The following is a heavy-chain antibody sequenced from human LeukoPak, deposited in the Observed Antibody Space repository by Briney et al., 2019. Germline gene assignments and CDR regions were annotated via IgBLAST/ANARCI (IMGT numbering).Heavy chain of an antibody. D-gene: IGHD3-9*01. J-gene: IGHJ3*02. Sequence: PGGSLRLSCAAPGFTFSNVWMSWVRQAPGKGLEWVGRIKSKTDGGTTDYSAPVKGRFSISRDDSSNTMYLQMDSLKTEDTAVYYCTRDYDILTGYFKGAFDIWGQGTMVSVSS. CDR1: GFTFSNVW. V-gene: IGHV3-15*01. CDR2: IKSKTDGGTT. CDR3: TRDYDILTGYFKGAFDI.